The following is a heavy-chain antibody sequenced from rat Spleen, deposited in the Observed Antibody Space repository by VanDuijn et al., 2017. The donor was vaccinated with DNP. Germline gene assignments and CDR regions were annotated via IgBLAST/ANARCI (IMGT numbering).Heavy chain of an antibody. Sequence: EVQLVESGGDLVQPGRSLKLSCVASGFTFNNYWMTWIRQVPGKGLEWVASITSSGGSTYYPDSVKGRFTVSRDNAKSSLYLQMDSLRSEDSATYYCARSLLGYNMDPVAYWGQGTLVTVSS. D-gene: IGHD1-5*01. J-gene: IGHJ3*01. CDR2: ITSSGGST. CDR1: GFTFNNYW. V-gene: IGHV5-31*01. CDR3: ARSLLGYNMDPVAY.